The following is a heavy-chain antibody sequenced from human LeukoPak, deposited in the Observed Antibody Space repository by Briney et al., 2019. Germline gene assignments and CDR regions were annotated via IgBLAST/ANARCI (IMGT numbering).Heavy chain of an antibody. CDR3: ARDKVGGSMAGSNFDY. D-gene: IGHD6-19*01. V-gene: IGHV3-7*01. Sequence: PGGSLRLSCAASGFTFSRYWMSWVRQAPGKGLEWVANIKQDGSEKYYVDSVKGRFTISRDNAKNSLFLQMNSLRGEDTAVYYCARDKVGGSMAGSNFDYWGQGTLVTVSS. CDR2: IKQDGSEK. CDR1: GFTFSRYW. J-gene: IGHJ4*02.